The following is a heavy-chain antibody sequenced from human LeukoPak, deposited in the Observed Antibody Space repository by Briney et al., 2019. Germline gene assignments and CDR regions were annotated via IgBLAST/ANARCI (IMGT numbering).Heavy chain of an antibody. D-gene: IGHD3-9*01. CDR1: GGSFSGYY. Sequence: SETLSLTCAVYGGSFSGYYWSWIRQPPGKGLEWIGEINHSGSTNYNPSLKSRVTISVDTSKNQFSLKLSSVTAADTAVYYCAREGYDILTGYYQFDYWGQGTLVTVSS. V-gene: IGHV4-34*01. CDR3: AREGYDILTGYYQFDY. CDR2: INHSGST. J-gene: IGHJ4*02.